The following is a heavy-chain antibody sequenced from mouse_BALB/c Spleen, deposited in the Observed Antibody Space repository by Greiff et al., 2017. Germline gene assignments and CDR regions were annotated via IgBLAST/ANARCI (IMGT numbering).Heavy chain of an antibody. V-gene: IGHV5-17*02. J-gene: IGHJ2*01. CDR3: ARSTTVVDYFDY. CDR2: ISSGSSTI. D-gene: IGHD1-1*01. Sequence: EVMLVESGGGLVQPGGSRKLSCAASGFTFSSFGMHWVRQAPEKGLEWVAYISSGSSTIYYADTVKGRFTISRDNPKNTLFLQMTSLRSEDTAMYYCARSTTVVDYFDYWGQGTTLTVSS. CDR1: GFTFSSFG.